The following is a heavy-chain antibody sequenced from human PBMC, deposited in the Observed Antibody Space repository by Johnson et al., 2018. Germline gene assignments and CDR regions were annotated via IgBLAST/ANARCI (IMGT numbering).Heavy chain of an antibody. CDR3: ARGKGTTVTTNCAFDI. D-gene: IGHD4-17*01. Sequence: EVQLLESGGGLVQXGGSLRLSCAASGFTFSSYDMHWVRKVTGKGLEWVSAIGTAGDTYYPGSVKGRFTISSENAKNALYLQMNSLRAGDTAVYYCARGKGTTVTTNCAFDIWGQGTMVTVSS. V-gene: IGHV3-13*01. CDR2: IGTAGDT. J-gene: IGHJ3*02. CDR1: GFTFSSYD.